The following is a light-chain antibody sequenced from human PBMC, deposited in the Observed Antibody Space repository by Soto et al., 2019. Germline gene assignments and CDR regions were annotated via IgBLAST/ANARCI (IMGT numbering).Light chain of an antibody. CDR1: QSIRSNY. V-gene: IGKV3-20*01. Sequence: EIVFTQCPGTLSLSPGERATLSCRASQSIRSNYVAWYQQKPGQAPRLLIYGASSRATGIPDRFSGSGSGTDFTLSISRLEVEDFAVYHCQQYGNAPITFGQGTRLEIK. CDR3: QQYGNAPIT. J-gene: IGKJ5*01. CDR2: GAS.